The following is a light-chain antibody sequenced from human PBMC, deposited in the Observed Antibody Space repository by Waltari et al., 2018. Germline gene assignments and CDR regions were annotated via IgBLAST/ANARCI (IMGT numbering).Light chain of an antibody. Sequence: DIVMTQSPDSLAVSLGERATIHFKSSQSVLYSSNNKNYLAWYQQKPGQPPKLLISWASTRESGVPGRFSGSGSGTDFTLTISSLQAEDVAVYFCLQYYTSPQTFGQGTRLEI. V-gene: IGKV4-1*01. CDR3: LQYYTSPQT. CDR2: WAS. J-gene: IGKJ2*01. CDR1: QSVLYSSNNKNY.